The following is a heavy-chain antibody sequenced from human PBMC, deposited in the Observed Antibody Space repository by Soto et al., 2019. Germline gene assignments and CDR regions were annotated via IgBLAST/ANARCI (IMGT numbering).Heavy chain of an antibody. CDR3: ARGGCTNGVCEKYFQH. Sequence: PSETLSLTCTVSGGSISSGGYYWSWIRQHPGKGLEWIGYIYYSGSTYYNPSLKSRVTISVDTSKNQFSLKLSSVTAADTAVYYCARGGCTNGVCEKYFQHWGQGTLVTVSS. J-gene: IGHJ1*01. D-gene: IGHD2-8*01. CDR1: GGSISSGGYY. V-gene: IGHV4-31*03. CDR2: IYYSGST.